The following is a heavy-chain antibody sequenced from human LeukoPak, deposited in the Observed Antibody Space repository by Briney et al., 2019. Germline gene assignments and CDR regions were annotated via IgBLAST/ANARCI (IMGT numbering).Heavy chain of an antibody. V-gene: IGHV1-46*01. CDR1: GYTFTSYY. CDR3: ARILSAYGDSDY. Sequence: ASVKVSCKASGYTFTSYYMHWVRHAPGQGLEWMGIINPSGGSTSYAQKFQGRVTMTRDTSTSTVYMELSSLRSEDTAVYYCARILSAYGDSDYWGQGTLVTVSS. J-gene: IGHJ4*02. D-gene: IGHD4-17*01. CDR2: INPSGGST.